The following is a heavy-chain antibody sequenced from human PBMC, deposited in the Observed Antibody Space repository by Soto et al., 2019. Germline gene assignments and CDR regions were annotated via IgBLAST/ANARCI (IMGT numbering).Heavy chain of an antibody. CDR3: ARGYRFLEWLLGYFDY. V-gene: IGHV4-34*01. CDR1: GGSFSGYY. Sequence: SETLSLTCAVYGGSFSGYYWSWIRQPPGKGLEWIGEINHSGSTNYDPSLKSRVTISVDTSKNQFSLKLSSVTAADTAVYYCARGYRFLEWLLGYFDYWGQGTLVTVSS. J-gene: IGHJ4*02. D-gene: IGHD3-3*01. CDR2: INHSGST.